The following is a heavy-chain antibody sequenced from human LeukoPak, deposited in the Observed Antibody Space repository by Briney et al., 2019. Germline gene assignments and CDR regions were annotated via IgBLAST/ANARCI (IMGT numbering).Heavy chain of an antibody. CDR1: GFTFSSYA. D-gene: IGHD3-3*01. CDR3: AKYQFWSCYYEEFGGGLMDV. J-gene: IGHJ6*02. V-gene: IGHV3-30-3*02. CDR2: ISYDGSNK. Sequence: GRSLRLSCAASGFTFSSYAMHWVRQAPGKGLEWVAVISYDGSNKYYADSVKGRFTISRDNSKNTPYLQMNSLRAEDAAVYYCAKYQFWSCYYEEFGGGLMDVWGQGTTVTVSS.